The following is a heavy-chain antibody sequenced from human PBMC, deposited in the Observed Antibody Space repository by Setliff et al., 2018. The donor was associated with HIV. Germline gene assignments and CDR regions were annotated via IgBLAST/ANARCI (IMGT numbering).Heavy chain of an antibody. J-gene: IGHJ4*02. D-gene: IGHD3-3*01. CDR2: INHSGST. CDR3: ARGGGTIIGANFDY. Sequence: PSETLSLTCAVYGGSFSGYNWSWIRQTPGKGLEWIGEINHSGSTNHNPSLKSRATISVDTSKNQFSLKLSSATAADTAVYYCARGGGTIIGANFDYWGQGTLVTVS. CDR1: GGSFSGYN. V-gene: IGHV4-34*04.